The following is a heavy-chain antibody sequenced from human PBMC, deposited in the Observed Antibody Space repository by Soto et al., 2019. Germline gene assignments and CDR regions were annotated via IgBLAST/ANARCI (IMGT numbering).Heavy chain of an antibody. CDR1: GYTFTSYG. Sequence: ASVKVSCKASGYTFTSYGISWVRQAPGQGLEWMGWTSAYNGNTNYAQKLQGRVTMTTDTSTSTAYMELRSLRSDDTAVYYCARGIVVVPAAIGETYYYYYGMDVWGQGTTVTFSS. CDR2: TSAYNGNT. CDR3: ARGIVVVPAAIGETYYYYYGMDV. D-gene: IGHD2-2*02. J-gene: IGHJ6*02. V-gene: IGHV1-18*04.